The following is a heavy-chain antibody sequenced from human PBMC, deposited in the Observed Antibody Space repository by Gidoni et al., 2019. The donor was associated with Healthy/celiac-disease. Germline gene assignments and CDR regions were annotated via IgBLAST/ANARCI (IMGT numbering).Heavy chain of an antibody. V-gene: IGHV3-23*01. CDR2: ISGSCGST. CDR3: AKADSLYCGGDCYPFDY. D-gene: IGHD2-21*02. Sequence: EVQLLESGGGLVQPGGSLRLSCAASGFTFSSYAMSWVRQAPGKGLEWVSAISGSCGSTYYADSVKGRFTISRDNSKNTLYLQMNSLRAEDTAVYYCAKADSLYCGGDCYPFDYWGQGTLVTVSS. J-gene: IGHJ4*02. CDR1: GFTFSSYA.